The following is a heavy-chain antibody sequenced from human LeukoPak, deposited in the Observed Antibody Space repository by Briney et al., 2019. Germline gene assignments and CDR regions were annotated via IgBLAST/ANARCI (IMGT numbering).Heavy chain of an antibody. CDR2: ISYDGSNK. V-gene: IGHV3-30-3*01. CDR3: ARETEYCSSTSCYQYFDY. Sequence: HTGGSLRLSCAASGFTFSSYAMHWVRQAPGKGLEWVAVISYDGSNKYYADSVKGRFTISRDNSKNTLCLQMNSLRAEDTAVYYCARETEYCSSTSCYQYFDYWGQGTLVTVSS. CDR1: GFTFSSYA. D-gene: IGHD2-2*01. J-gene: IGHJ4*02.